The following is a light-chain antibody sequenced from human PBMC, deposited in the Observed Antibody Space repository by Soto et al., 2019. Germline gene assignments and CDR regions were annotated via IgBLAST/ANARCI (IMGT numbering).Light chain of an antibody. CDR2: GSS. J-gene: IGKJ4*01. V-gene: IGKV1-39*01. CDR1: QRISTY. Sequence: DIQMTQSPSSLSASVGDRVTITCRASQRISTYFNWYQQKPGKAPNLLIFGSSTLHSGVPSRFSGSGSGTDFILTISSLQPEDFATYYCQQYGSSLGVTFGGGTKVEIK. CDR3: QQYGSSLGVT.